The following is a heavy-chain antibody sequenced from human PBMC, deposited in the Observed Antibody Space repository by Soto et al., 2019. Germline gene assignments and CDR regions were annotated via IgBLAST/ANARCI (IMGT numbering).Heavy chain of an antibody. J-gene: IGHJ3*01. Sequence: QVQLQESGPGLVKPSGTLSLTCAVSGGSISNSHWWTWFRQTPGKGLEYIGEISHSGTSTSNPSLKSRVNLSVDKSKNHFSLTLTSVTAADTAVYYCARVCLTITRGAFDSWGQGTLVIVSS. CDR3: ARVCLTITRGAFDS. V-gene: IGHV4-4*02. CDR1: GGSISNSHW. D-gene: IGHD3-9*01. CDR2: ISHSGTS.